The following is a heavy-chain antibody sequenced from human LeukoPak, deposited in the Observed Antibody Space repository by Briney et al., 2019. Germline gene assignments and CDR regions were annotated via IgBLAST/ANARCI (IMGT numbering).Heavy chain of an antibody. V-gene: IGHV4-39*07. CDR2: IYYSGST. J-gene: IGHJ4*02. Sequence: PSETLSLTCTVSGGSISSSSYYWGWIRQPPGKGLEWIGSIYYSGSTYYNPSLKSRVTISVDTSKNQFSLKPSSVTAADTAVYYCARDLRDHFDYWGQGTLVTVSS. CDR1: GGSISSSSYY. CDR3: ARDLRDHFDY.